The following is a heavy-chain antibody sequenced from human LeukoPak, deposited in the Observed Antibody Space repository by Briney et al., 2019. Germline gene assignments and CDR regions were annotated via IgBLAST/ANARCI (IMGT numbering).Heavy chain of an antibody. V-gene: IGHV4-30-4*01. CDR3: ARGGEYCSSTSCYYRALHYNWFDP. J-gene: IGHJ5*02. Sequence: MTSESLSLTCTVSGGSISSGDYYWSWIRQPPGKGLEWIGYIYYSGSTYYNPSLKSRVTISLDTSKNQFSLKLSSVTAADTAVYYCARGGEYCSSTSCYYRALHYNWFDPWGQGTLVTVSS. D-gene: IGHD2-2*01. CDR2: IYYSGST. CDR1: GGSISSGDYY.